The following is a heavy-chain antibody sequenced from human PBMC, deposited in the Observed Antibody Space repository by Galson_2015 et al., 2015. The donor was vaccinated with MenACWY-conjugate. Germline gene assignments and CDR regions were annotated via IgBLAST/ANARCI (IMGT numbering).Heavy chain of an antibody. CDR3: ARGDCSSTSCLYFDY. Sequence: CKASGYTFTSYAMHWVRQAPGQRLEWMGWINAGNGNTKYSRKFQGRVTITRDTSASTAYMELSSLRSEDTAVYYCARGDCSSTSCLYFDYWGQGTLVTVSS. V-gene: IGHV1-3*01. CDR1: GYTFTSYA. D-gene: IGHD2-2*01. CDR2: INAGNGNT. J-gene: IGHJ4*02.